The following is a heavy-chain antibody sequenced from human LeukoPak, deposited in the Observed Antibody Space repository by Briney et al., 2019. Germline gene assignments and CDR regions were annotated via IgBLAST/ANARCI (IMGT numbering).Heavy chain of an antibody. Sequence: GGSLRLSCEASGFTVSSNYMSWVRQAPGKGLEWVSVIFNDGTTYYADSVKGRFTISRDNSKNTIYLQMNSLRVDDMAVYYCARAPCSGYTCSHDYWGQGTLVTVSS. CDR2: IFNDGTT. V-gene: IGHV3-53*01. CDR1: GFTVSSNY. CDR3: ARAPCSGYTCSHDY. J-gene: IGHJ4*02. D-gene: IGHD2-15*01.